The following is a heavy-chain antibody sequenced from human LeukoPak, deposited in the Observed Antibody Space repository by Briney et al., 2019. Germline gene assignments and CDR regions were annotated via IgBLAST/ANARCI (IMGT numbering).Heavy chain of an antibody. CDR1: EFTVSDNY. J-gene: IGHJ4*02. Sequence: PGGSLRLFCTASEFTVSDNYIYWVRKAPGKGLECVSVIYSGGTAYYADSVKGRFTISRDNSNNTVYLQMNSLRPDDTAMYYCARDTRRAPLTEGHYWGQGTLVTLSS. V-gene: IGHV3-66*02. D-gene: IGHD1-20*01. CDR2: IYSGGTA. CDR3: ARDTRRAPLTEGHY.